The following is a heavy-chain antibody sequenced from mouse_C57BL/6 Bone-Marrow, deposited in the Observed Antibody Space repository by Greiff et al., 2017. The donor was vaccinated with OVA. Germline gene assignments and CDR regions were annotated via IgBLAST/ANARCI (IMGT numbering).Heavy chain of an antibody. D-gene: IGHD2-1*01. Sequence: EVQLQESGGDLVKPGGSLKLSCAASGFTFSSYGMSWVRQTPDKRLEWVATISSGGSYTYYPDSVKGRFTISRDNAKNTLYLQMSSLKSEDTAMDYCARHLLGYFDVWGTGTTVTVSS. J-gene: IGHJ1*03. CDR3: ARHLLGYFDV. CDR1: GFTFSSYG. CDR2: ISSGGSYT. V-gene: IGHV5-6*01.